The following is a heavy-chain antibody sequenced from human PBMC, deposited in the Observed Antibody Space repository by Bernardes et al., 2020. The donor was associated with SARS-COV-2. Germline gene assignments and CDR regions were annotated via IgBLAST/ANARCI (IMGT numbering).Heavy chain of an antibody. D-gene: IGHD6-13*01. V-gene: IGHV4-59*01. CDR1: GGSISSYY. Sequence: SETLSLTCAVSGGSISSYYWSWIRQPPGKGLEWIGYIYYSGSTNYNPSLKSRVTISVDTSKNQFSLKLSSVTAADTAVYYCARVRREQQLPHFGYYYYMDVWGKGTTVTVSS. CDR2: IYYSGST. CDR3: ARVRREQQLPHFGYYYYMDV. J-gene: IGHJ6*03.